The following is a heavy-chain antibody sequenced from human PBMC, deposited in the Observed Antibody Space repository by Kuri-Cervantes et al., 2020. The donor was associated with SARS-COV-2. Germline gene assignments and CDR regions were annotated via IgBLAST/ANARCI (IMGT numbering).Heavy chain of an antibody. D-gene: IGHD2-2*02. J-gene: IGHJ6*02. CDR2: IYYSGST. V-gene: IGHV4-59*01. CDR1: GGSISSYY. Sequence: GSLRLSCTVSGGSISSYYWSWIRQPPGKGLEWIGYIYYSGSTNYNPSLKSRVTISVDTSKNQFSLKLSSVTAADTAVYYCARDLGIRYCSSTSCYTGGPHYYYYGMDVWGQGTTVTVSS. CDR3: ARDLGIRYCSSTSCYTGGPHYYYYGMDV.